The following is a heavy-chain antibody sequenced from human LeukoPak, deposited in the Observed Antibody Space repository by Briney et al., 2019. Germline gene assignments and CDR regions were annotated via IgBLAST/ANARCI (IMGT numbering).Heavy chain of an antibody. CDR1: GFTFSSYG. CDR2: ISYDGSNK. V-gene: IGHV3-30*18. CDR3: AKVSPHYDILTHSASYFDY. D-gene: IGHD3-9*01. J-gene: IGHJ4*02. Sequence: GGSLRLSCAASGFTFSSYGMHWVRQAPGNGLEWVAVISYDGSNKYYADSVKRRFTISRDNSKNTLYLQMNSLRAEDTAVYYCAKVSPHYDILTHSASYFDYWGQGTLVTGSS.